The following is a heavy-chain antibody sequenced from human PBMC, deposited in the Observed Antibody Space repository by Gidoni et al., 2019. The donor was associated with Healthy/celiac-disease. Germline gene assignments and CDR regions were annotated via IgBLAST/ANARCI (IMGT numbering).Heavy chain of an antibody. D-gene: IGHD5-12*01. Sequence: QVQLVESGGGVVQPGRSLGLSCSASGFPFRSYAMPWVLQAPGKGLEWVAVISYDGSNKYDADSVKGRFTISRDNSKNTLYLQMNSLRAEDTAVYYCAREQGGYAVLNDAFDIWGQGTMVTVSS. CDR1: GFPFRSYA. CDR3: AREQGGYAVLNDAFDI. CDR2: ISYDGSNK. V-gene: IGHV3-30*04. J-gene: IGHJ3*02.